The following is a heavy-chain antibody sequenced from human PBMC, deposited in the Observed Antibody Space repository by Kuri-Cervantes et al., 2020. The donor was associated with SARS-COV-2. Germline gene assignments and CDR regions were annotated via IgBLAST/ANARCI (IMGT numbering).Heavy chain of an antibody. J-gene: IGHJ4*02. CDR1: GISLSTNGVG. D-gene: IGHD3-10*01. CDR2: IYWDGDK. CDR3: VLLHPYGYFDY. V-gene: IGHV2-5*05. Sequence: SGPTLWKPPQTLTLTCTFSGISLSTNGVGAGWIRQSPGKALEWVALIYWDGDKRYGPSPRGRFTITRDTSKNQVFLTMTNMDFEDTATFYCVLLHPYGYFDYWGQGTLVTVSS.